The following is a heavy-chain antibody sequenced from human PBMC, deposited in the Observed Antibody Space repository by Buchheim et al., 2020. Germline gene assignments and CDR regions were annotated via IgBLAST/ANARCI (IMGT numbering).Heavy chain of an antibody. V-gene: IGHV3-30*04. CDR2: ISYDGSNK. CDR1: GFTFSSYA. CDR3: ARVLARYCSSTSCYDGMDV. J-gene: IGHJ6*02. Sequence: QVQLVESGGGVVQPGRSLRLSCAASGFTFSSYAMHWVRQAPGKGLEWVAVISYDGSNKYYADSVKGRFTISRDNSKNTRYLQMNSLRAEDTAVYYCARVLARYCSSTSCYDGMDVWGQGTT. D-gene: IGHD2-2*01.